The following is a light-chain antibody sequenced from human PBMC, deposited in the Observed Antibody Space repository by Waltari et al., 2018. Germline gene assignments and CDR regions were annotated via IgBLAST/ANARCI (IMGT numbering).Light chain of an antibody. CDR3: QSYDSSNNV. V-gene: IGLV6-57*03. CDR1: SGSIASDH. CDR2: EDN. J-gene: IGLJ6*01. Sequence: NFILTQPHSVSESPGKTVTISCTRSSGSIASDHVQWYQQRPGSAPTTVIYEDNQRPSGVPDRFSGSIDSSSNSASLTISGLKTEDEADYYCQSYDSSNNVFGSGTKLTVL.